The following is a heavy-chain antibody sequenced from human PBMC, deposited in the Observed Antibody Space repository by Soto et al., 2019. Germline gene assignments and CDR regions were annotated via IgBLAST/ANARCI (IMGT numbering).Heavy chain of an antibody. CDR3: ARLEAVAGTNDFDY. V-gene: IGHV4-34*01. J-gene: IGHJ4*02. CDR2: INHSGST. D-gene: IGHD6-19*01. CDR1: GGSFSGYY. Sequence: SQTLSLTCAVYGGSFSGYYWSWIRQPPGKGLEWIGEINHSGSTNYNPSLKSRVTISVDTSKNQFSLKLSSVTAADTAVYYCARLEAVAGTNDFDYWGQGTLVTVSS.